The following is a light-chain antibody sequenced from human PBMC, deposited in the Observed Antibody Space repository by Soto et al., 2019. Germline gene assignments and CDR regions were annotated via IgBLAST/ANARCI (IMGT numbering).Light chain of an antibody. CDR3: ASWDDSLNVYV. V-gene: IGLV1-36*01. J-gene: IGLJ1*01. CDR1: NSNIGNNE. CDR2: YND. Sequence: QSVLTQPPSVSEAPRHRVTISCSGSNSNIGNNEVSWYQQLPGKAPKLLIFYNDLLPSGVSDRFSGSKSGTSASLAISGLQSEDEADYYCASWDDSLNVYVFGTGTKVTVL.